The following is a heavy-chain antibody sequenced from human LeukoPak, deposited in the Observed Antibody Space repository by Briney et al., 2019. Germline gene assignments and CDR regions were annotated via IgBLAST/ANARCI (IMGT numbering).Heavy chain of an antibody. J-gene: IGHJ6*03. V-gene: IGHV1-69*06. CDR3: ARVRGSGSYGATYYYYYYYMDV. CDR2: IIPIFGTA. Sequence: GASVKVSCKASGGTFSSYAISWVRQAPGQGLEWMGGIIPIFGTANYAQKFQGRVTITADKSTSTAYMELSSLRSEDTAVYYCARVRGSGSYGATYYYYYYYMDVWGKGTTVTVSS. CDR1: GGTFSSYA. D-gene: IGHD3-10*01.